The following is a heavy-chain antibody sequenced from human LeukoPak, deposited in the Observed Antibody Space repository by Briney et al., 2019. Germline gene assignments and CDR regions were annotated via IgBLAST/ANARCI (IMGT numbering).Heavy chain of an antibody. CDR3: ARGGRRTMIVVVIKDYFDY. D-gene: IGHD3-22*01. Sequence: SETLSLTCAVYGGSFSGYYWSWIRQPPGKGLEWIGEISHSGSTNYNPSLKSRVTISVDTSKNQFSLKLSSVTAADTAVYYCARGGRRTMIVVVIKDYFDYWGQGTLVTVSS. CDR1: GGSFSGYY. J-gene: IGHJ4*02. V-gene: IGHV4-34*01. CDR2: ISHSGST.